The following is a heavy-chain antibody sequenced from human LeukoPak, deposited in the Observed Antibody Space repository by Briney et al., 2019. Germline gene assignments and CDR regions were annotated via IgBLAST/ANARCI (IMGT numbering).Heavy chain of an antibody. V-gene: IGHV3-7*01. CDR2: IKQDGSEK. J-gene: IGHJ4*02. D-gene: IGHD6-13*01. CDR1: GFTFSSYW. Sequence: GGSLRLSCAASGFTFSSYWMSWVRQAPGKGLEWVANIKQDGSEKYYVDSVKGRFTISRDNAKNSLYLQMNSLRAEDTAVYYCARLRDVDSSSWPAYFDYWGQGTLVTVSS. CDR3: ARLRDVDSSSWPAYFDY.